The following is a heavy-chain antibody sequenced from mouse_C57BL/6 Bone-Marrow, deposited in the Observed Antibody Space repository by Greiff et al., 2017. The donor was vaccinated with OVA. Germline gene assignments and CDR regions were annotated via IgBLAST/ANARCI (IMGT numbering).Heavy chain of an antibody. CDR1: GFTFSSYG. CDR2: ISSGGGYT. Sequence: EVKVVESGGDLVKPGGSLKLSCAASGFTFSSYGMSWVRQTPGKRLEWVATISSGGGYTYYPDSVKGRFTIARDNAKNTLYLQMSRLKSEDTAMXECATMISGCFAYWGQGTLVTVSA. D-gene: IGHD2-4*01. CDR3: ATMISGCFAY. V-gene: IGHV5-6*01. J-gene: IGHJ3*01.